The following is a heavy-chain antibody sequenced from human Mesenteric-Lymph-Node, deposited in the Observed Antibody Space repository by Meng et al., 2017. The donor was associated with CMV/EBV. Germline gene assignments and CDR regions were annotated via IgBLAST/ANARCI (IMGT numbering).Heavy chain of an antibody. CDR3: ARHHRRGSALDY. CDR1: GYTFGNQW. D-gene: IGHD3-10*01. J-gene: IGHJ4*02. V-gene: IGHV5-51*01. CDR2: IYPGDSEI. Sequence: GESLKISCKASGYTFGNQWIGWVRQMPGKGLEWVGIIYPGDSEIRYSPSFQGQVTISADKSISTAYLQWSSLKASDTAMYYCARHHRRGSALDYWGQGTLVTVSS.